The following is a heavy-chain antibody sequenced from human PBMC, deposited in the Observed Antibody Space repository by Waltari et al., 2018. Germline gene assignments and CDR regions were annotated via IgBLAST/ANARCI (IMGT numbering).Heavy chain of an antibody. V-gene: IGHV4-39*07. CDR1: GGSISSSSYY. CDR3: ARIVVPAYYYYYMDV. Sequence: QPQLQESGPGLVKPSETLSLTCTVSGGSISSSSYYWGWIRQPPGKGLEWIGNIYYSGSTYYNPSLKSRVTISVDTSKNQFSLKLSSVTAADTAVYYCARIVVPAYYYYYMDVWGKGTTVTISS. D-gene: IGHD2-2*01. CDR2: IYYSGST. J-gene: IGHJ6*03.